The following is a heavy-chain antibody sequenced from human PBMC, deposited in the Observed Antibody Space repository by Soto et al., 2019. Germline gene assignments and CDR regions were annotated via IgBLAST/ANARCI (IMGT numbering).Heavy chain of an antibody. Sequence: QVQLVQSGAEVKKPGASVKVSCKASGYTFTSYGISWVRQAPGQGLEWMGWISAYNGNTNYAQKLQGRVTMTTDTPTSTAYMELRSLRSDDTAVYYCARVLGSSGYRKKDAFDIWGQGTMVTVSS. J-gene: IGHJ3*02. CDR2: ISAYNGNT. V-gene: IGHV1-18*04. CDR1: GYTFTSYG. D-gene: IGHD3-22*01. CDR3: ARVLGSSGYRKKDAFDI.